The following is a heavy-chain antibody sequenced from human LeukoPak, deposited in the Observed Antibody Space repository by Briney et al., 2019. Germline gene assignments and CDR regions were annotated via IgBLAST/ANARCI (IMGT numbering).Heavy chain of an antibody. D-gene: IGHD2/OR15-2a*01. Sequence: SETLSLTCTVSGGSVSSYYWSCIRQPPGKGLEWIAYISDIGSINYNPSLKSRVTISLDTSKNQFSLKLSSVTAADTAVYYCAGHHPRNTVDFWGQGTLVTVSS. J-gene: IGHJ4*02. CDR2: ISDIGSI. V-gene: IGHV4-59*08. CDR1: GGSVSSYY. CDR3: AGHHPRNTVDF.